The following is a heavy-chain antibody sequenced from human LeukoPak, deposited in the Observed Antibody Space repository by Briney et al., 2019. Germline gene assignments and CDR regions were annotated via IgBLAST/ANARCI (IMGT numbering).Heavy chain of an antibody. J-gene: IGHJ1*01. CDR3: ARADVYSSGWLVAQYFQH. CDR2: ISAYNGNT. V-gene: IGHV1-18*01. D-gene: IGHD6-19*01. CDR1: GYTFTSYG. Sequence: ASVKVSCEASGYTFTSYGISWVRWVRQAPGQGLEWMGWISAYNGNTNYAQKFQGRVTMTTDTSTSTAYMELRSLRSDDTAVYYCARADVYSSGWLVAQYFQHWGQGTLVTVSS.